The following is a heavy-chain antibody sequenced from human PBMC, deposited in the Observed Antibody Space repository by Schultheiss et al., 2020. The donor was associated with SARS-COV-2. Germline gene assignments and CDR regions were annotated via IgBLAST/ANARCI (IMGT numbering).Heavy chain of an antibody. D-gene: IGHD6-19*01. Sequence: GGSLRLSCAASGFTFSSYGMHWVRQAPGKGLEWVAVISYDGSNKYYADSVKGRFTISRDNSKNTLYLQMNSLRAEDTAVYYCARDPYSSGWYKLYYFDYWGQGTLVTVSS. V-gene: IGHV3-30*03. J-gene: IGHJ4*02. CDR2: ISYDGSNK. CDR1: GFTFSSYG. CDR3: ARDPYSSGWYKLYYFDY.